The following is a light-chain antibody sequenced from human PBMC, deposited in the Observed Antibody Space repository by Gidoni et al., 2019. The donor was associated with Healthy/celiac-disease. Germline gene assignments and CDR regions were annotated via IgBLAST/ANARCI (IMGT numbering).Light chain of an antibody. V-gene: IGLV2-11*01. J-gene: IGLJ1*01. Sequence: QSALAQPRSVSGSPGQSVTISCTGTSSDVGTYKFVSWYQQHHGKAPKVVIFDVNQRPSGVPDRFSGSKSGATASLTISGLQADDEADYYCCSYAGTDIHYVFGTGTKVTVL. CDR1: SSDVGTYKF. CDR2: DVN. CDR3: CSYAGTDIHYV.